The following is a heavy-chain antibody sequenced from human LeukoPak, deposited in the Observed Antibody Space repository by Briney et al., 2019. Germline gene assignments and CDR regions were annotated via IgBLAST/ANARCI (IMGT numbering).Heavy chain of an antibody. V-gene: IGHV3-21*01. D-gene: IGHD2-21*02. J-gene: IGHJ5*02. Sequence: GGSLRLSCAVSGFTFSSFGMNWVRQAPGKGLEWVSSISSSGNYIYYADSVKGRFTISRDNAKNSLYLQMNSLRAEDTAVYYCASSILVVTARYNWFDPWGQGTLVTVSS. CDR3: ASSILVVTARYNWFDP. CDR2: ISSSGNYI. CDR1: GFTFSSFG.